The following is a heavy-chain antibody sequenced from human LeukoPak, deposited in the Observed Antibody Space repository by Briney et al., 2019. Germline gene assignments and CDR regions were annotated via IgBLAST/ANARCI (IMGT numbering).Heavy chain of an antibody. CDR1: GFTFSSYW. J-gene: IGHJ6*02. CDR3: ARGVDWGPIYYYGMDV. CDR2: IKQDGSEK. Sequence: PGGSLRLSCAASGFTFSSYWMSWVRQAPGKGLEWVANIKQDGSEKYYVDSVKGRFTISRDNAKNSLYLQMNSLRAEDTAVYYCARGVDWGPIYYYGMDVWGQGTTVTVSS. D-gene: IGHD7-27*01. V-gene: IGHV3-7*03.